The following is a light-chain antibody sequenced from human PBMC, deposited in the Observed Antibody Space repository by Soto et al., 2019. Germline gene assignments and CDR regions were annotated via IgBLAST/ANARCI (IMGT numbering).Light chain of an antibody. CDR2: EVA. V-gene: IGLV2-8*01. CDR1: GRDVGGFDW. J-gene: IGLJ1*01. Sequence: QSALTQPPSASGSPGQSVTISCTGSGRDVGGFDWVSWYQQHPGKAPKLMIYEVAKRPSGVPDRFSGSKSGNTASLTVSGLQVEDEGYYYCCSYAGTTAVFGTGTKVTAL. CDR3: CSYAGTTAV.